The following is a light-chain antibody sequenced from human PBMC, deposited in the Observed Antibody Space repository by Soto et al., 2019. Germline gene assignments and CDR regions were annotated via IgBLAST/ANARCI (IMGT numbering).Light chain of an antibody. CDR3: QQYYNWWT. V-gene: IGKV1-5*03. J-gene: IGKJ1*01. CDR1: QSIGSW. Sequence: DTQMTQSPSTLSASVGDRVTITCRASQSIGSWLAWYQQKPGKAPKLLIYKASTLKSGVPSRFSGSGSGTEFTLTISSLQPDDFAVYHCQQYYNWWTFGQGTKVDTK. CDR2: KAS.